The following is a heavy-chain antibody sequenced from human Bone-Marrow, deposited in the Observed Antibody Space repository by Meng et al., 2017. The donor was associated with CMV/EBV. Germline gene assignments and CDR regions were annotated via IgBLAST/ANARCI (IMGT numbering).Heavy chain of an antibody. V-gene: IGHV4-34*01. CDR2: INHSGST. J-gene: IGHJ4*02. Sequence: SETLSLTCAVYGGSFSGYYWSWIRQPPGKGLEWIGEINHSGSTNYNPSLKSRVTISVDTSKNQFSLKLSPVTAAETAVYYCAREPHYWGQGTLVTVSS. CDR3: AREPHY. CDR1: GGSFSGYY.